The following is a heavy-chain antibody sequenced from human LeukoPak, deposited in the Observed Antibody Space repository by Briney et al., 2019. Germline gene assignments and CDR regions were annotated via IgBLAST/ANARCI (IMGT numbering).Heavy chain of an antibody. CDR2: MNPNSGST. J-gene: IGHJ5*02. V-gene: IGHV1-8*01. CDR1: GYTFTSYD. D-gene: IGHD6-13*01. Sequence: ASVKVSCKASGYTFTSYDINWVRQATGQGLEWMGWMNPNSGSTGYAQKFQGRVTMTRNTSISTAYMELSSLRSEDTAVNYCARGLGAAAGTGGNWFDPWGQGTLVTVSS. CDR3: ARGLGAAAGTGGNWFDP.